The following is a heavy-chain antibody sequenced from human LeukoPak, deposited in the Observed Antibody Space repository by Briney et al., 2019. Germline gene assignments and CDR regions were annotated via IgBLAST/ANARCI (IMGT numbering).Heavy chain of an antibody. CDR3: VRDPPRDTAMVWKY. J-gene: IGHJ4*02. V-gene: IGHV3-30*03. CDR1: GFTFGTYG. Sequence: GGSLRLSCATSGFTFGTYGMHWVRQAPGKGPEWVAVISYDGRSKFYVDSVKGRFTISRDNSENTLYLQMNSLRTEDTAVYYCVRDPPRDTAMVWKYWGQGTLVTVSS. D-gene: IGHD5-18*01. CDR2: ISYDGRSK.